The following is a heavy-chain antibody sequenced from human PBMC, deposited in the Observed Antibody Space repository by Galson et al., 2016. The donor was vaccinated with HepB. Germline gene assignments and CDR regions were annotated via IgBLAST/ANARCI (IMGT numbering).Heavy chain of an antibody. V-gene: IGHV3-30*18. CDR3: AKDGYYYDSSGYYTYYFDY. CDR1: GFTFSSYG. J-gene: IGHJ4*02. Sequence: SLRLSCAVSGFTFSSYGMHWVRQTPGKGLEWVAVISYDGSNKYYADSVKGRFTISRDNSKNTLYLQMNSLRAEDTAVYYCAKDGYYYDSSGYYTYYFDYWGQGTLVTVSS. CDR2: ISYDGSNK. D-gene: IGHD3-22*01.